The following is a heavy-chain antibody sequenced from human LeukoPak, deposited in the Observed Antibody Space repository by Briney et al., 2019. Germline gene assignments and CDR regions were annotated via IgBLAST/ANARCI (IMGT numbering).Heavy chain of an antibody. CDR2: ISRSGDST. V-gene: IGHV3-23*01. CDR1: GFTFNNYG. Sequence: GGSLRLSCAASGFTFNNYGMSWVRQAPGKGLQWVSAISRSGDSTYYADSVKGRFTISRDNSKNTLYLQINSLRAKDTAVYYCTNRPGWFDPWGQGTLVTVSS. J-gene: IGHJ5*02. CDR3: TNRPGWFDP. D-gene: IGHD1-14*01.